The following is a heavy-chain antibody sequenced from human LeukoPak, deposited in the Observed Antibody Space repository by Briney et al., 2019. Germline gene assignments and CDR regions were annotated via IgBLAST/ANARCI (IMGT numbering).Heavy chain of an antibody. CDR2: INHSGST. V-gene: IGHV4-34*01. CDR3: ARRGEGDSSSSPFDY. J-gene: IGHJ4*02. D-gene: IGHD6-6*01. CDR1: GGSFSGYY. Sequence: NPSETLSLTCAVYGGSFSGYYWSWIRQPPGKGLEWIGEINHSGSTNYNPSLKSRVTISVDTSKNQFSLKLSSVTAADTAVYYCARRGEGDSSSSPFDYWGQGTLVTVSS.